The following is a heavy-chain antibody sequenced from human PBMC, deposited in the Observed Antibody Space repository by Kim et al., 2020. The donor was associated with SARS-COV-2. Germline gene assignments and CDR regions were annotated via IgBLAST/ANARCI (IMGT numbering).Heavy chain of an antibody. CDR3: ARHHSLRGYSKFDY. CDR2: IKQDGSEK. J-gene: IGHJ4*02. Sequence: GGSLRLSCAASGFTFSSYWMSWVRQAPGKGLEWVANIKQDGSEKYYVDSVKGRFTISRDNARNSLYLQMNSLRAEDTAVYYCARHHSLRGYSKFDYWGQGTLVTVSS. V-gene: IGHV3-7*03. CDR1: GFTFSSYW. D-gene: IGHD4-4*01.